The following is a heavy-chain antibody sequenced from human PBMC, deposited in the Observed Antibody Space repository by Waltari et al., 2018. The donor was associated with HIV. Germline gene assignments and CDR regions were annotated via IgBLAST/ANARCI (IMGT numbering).Heavy chain of an antibody. J-gene: IGHJ6*02. CDR1: GFIFGDYA. CDR3: ARTIFGVMITSDFFYGMDV. CDR2: ISFDGNNA. D-gene: IGHD3-3*01. Sequence: QEPLVESGGGVAQPGRSLRLSWSALGFIFGDYAMHWVRAAPGKGLEWVGLISFDGNNAYYADSVKGRFTISRDNSKNTMSLQMNNLRSDDTALYYCARTIFGVMITSDFFYGMDVWGQGTTVTVS. V-gene: IGHV3-30-3*01.